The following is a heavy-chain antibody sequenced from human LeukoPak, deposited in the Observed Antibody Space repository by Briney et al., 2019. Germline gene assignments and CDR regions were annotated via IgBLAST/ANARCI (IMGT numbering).Heavy chain of an antibody. V-gene: IGHV3-7*03. CDR3: AKASAMIVVVSKHFDY. J-gene: IGHJ4*02. Sequence: GGSLRLSCAASGFTFSSYWMSWVRQAPGKGLEWVANMKEDGSEKYYVDSVKGRFTISRDNAKKSLYLQMNSLRAEDTAVYYCAKASAMIVVVSKHFDYWGQGTLATVSS. CDR2: MKEDGSEK. D-gene: IGHD3-22*01. CDR1: GFTFSSYW.